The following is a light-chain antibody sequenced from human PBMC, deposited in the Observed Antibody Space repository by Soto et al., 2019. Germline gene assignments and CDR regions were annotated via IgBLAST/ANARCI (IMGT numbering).Light chain of an antibody. CDR2: GAS. V-gene: IGKV3-15*01. CDR3: QQYNNWPPVT. J-gene: IGKJ4*01. CDR1: QSVSSN. Sequence: EIVMTQSPATLSVSPGERATLSCRASQSVSSNLAWYQQKPGQAPRLLIYGASTRATRIPARFSGSGSGTEFTPTISSLQSEDVAVYYCQQYNNWPPVTFGGGTKVEIK.